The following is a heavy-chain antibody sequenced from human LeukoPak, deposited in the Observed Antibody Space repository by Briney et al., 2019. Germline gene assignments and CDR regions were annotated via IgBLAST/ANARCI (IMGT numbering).Heavy chain of an antibody. Sequence: GGSLRLSCAASGFTVSSYYMSWVRQAPGKGLEWVSVIYSGGSTYYADSVKGRFTISRDNYKNTLYLQMNRLRAEDTAVYYCASRDYGGTNDYWGQGTLVTVSS. D-gene: IGHD4-23*01. J-gene: IGHJ4*02. CDR2: IYSGGST. CDR1: GFTVSSYY. CDR3: ASRDYGGTNDY. V-gene: IGHV3-53*01.